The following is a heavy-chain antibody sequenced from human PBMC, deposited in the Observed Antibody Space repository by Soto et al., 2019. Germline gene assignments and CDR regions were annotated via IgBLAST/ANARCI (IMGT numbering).Heavy chain of an antibody. CDR1: GFTFSSYG. J-gene: IGHJ6*03. CDR3: ARGCGGSCYSFRDYMDV. D-gene: IGHD2-15*01. V-gene: IGHV3-33*01. CDR2: IWYDGSNK. Sequence: GGSLRLSCAASGFTFSSYGMHWVRQAPGKGLEWVAVIWYDGSNKYYADSVKGRFTISRDNSKNTLYLQMNSLRAEDTAVYYCARGCGGSCYSFRDYMDVWGKGTTVTVSS.